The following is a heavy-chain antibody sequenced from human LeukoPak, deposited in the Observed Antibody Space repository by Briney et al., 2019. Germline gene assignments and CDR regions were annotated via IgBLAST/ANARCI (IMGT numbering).Heavy chain of an antibody. V-gene: IGHV3-21*01. CDR1: GFIFSSYS. CDR3: AYTSGYDFSSYYYYYMDV. CDR2: ISSGSSYI. D-gene: IGHD5-12*01. Sequence: PGGSLRLSCAASGFIFSSYSMNWVRQAPGKGLEWVSSISSGSSYINYADSVKGRFTISRDNAKNSLYLQMNSLSAEDTAVYYCAYTSGYDFSSYYYYYMDVWGKGTTVTVSS. J-gene: IGHJ6*03.